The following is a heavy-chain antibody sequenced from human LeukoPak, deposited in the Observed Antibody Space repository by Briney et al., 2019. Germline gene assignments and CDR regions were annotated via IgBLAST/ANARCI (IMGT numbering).Heavy chain of an antibody. J-gene: IGHJ4*02. Sequence: ASVKVSCKASGYTFTGYYMHWVRQAPGQGLEWMGRINPNSGGTNYAQKFQGRVTMTRDTSISTAYTELSRLRSDDTAVYYCARVSEWLGYYFDYWGQGTLVTVSS. CDR1: GYTFTGYY. V-gene: IGHV1-2*06. D-gene: IGHD6-19*01. CDR2: INPNSGGT. CDR3: ARVSEWLGYYFDY.